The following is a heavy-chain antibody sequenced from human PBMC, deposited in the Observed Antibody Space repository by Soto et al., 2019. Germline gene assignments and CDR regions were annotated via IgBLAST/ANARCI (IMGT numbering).Heavy chain of an antibody. Sequence: SGPTLVNPTQTLTLTCTFSGFPLSTSGMCVSWIRQPPGKALEWLALIDWDDDKYYSTSLKTRLTISKDTSKNQVVLTMTNMDPVDTATYYCARTSDGSGSYRYYYGMDVWGQGTTVTVSS. CDR1: GFPLSTSGMC. V-gene: IGHV2-70*01. CDR2: IDWDDDK. D-gene: IGHD3-10*01. CDR3: ARTSDGSGSYRYYYGMDV. J-gene: IGHJ6*02.